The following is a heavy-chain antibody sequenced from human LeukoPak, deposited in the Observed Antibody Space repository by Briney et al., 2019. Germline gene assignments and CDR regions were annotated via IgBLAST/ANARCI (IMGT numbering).Heavy chain of an antibody. Sequence: RASVKVSCKASGYTFTGYYMHRVRQAPGQGLEWMGWINPNSGGTNYAQKFQGRVTMTRDTSISTAYMELSRLRSDVTAVYYCARVPIVVVPAAMDYWGQGTLVTVSS. CDR3: ARVPIVVVPAAMDY. CDR1: GYTFTGYY. D-gene: IGHD2-2*01. CDR2: INPNSGGT. V-gene: IGHV1-2*02. J-gene: IGHJ4*02.